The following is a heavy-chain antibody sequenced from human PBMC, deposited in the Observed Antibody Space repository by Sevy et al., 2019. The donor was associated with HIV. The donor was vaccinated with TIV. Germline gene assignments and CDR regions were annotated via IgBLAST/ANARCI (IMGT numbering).Heavy chain of an antibody. CDR1: GFTFSSYW. CDR3: AVVEYYDILTGYYPDY. J-gene: IGHJ4*02. V-gene: IGHV3-7*01. D-gene: IGHD3-9*01. CDR2: IKQDGSEK. Sequence: GGSLRLSCAASGFTFSSYWMSWVRQAPGKGLEWVANIKQDGSEKYYVDSVKGRFTISRDNAKNSLYLQMNSLRAEDMAVYYCAVVEYYDILTGYYPDYWGQGTLVTVSS.